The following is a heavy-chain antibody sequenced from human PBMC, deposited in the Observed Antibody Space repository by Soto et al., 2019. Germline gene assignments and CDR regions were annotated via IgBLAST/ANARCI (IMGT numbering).Heavy chain of an antibody. CDR2: IYYTGNT. V-gene: IGHV4-31*03. D-gene: IGHD1-1*01. Sequence: QVQLQESGPGLVKPSQTLSLTCTVSGGSISSGGTGSYWTWIRQLPGKGLEWIGYIYYTGNTYYNPSIKHRPTISIATSETKFSLKLTSVTAADTTVYFCSSGHDAYKVRYWGQGTLVTVSS. J-gene: IGHJ4*02. CDR3: SSGHDAYKVRY. CDR1: GGSISSGGTGSY.